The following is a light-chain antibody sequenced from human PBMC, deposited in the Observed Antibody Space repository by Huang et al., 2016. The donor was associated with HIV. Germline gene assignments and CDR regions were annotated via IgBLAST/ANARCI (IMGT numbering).Light chain of an antibody. CDR3: HHYGATQWA. Sequence: ELVLTQSPGTLSSSPGGAAVISCRASQSLDKGFLAGYRQKPGQAPELLIFDASKRPSDIPDRFVGRGSGTDFSLTINGLDPEDFAFYFCHHYGATQWAFGRGTRVEMK. J-gene: IGKJ1*01. CDR1: QSLDKGF. CDR2: DAS. V-gene: IGKV3-20*01.